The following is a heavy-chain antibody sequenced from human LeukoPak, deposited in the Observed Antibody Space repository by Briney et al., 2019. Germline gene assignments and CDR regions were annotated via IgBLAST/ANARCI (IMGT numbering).Heavy chain of an antibody. J-gene: IGHJ6*03. CDR3: ARQGKVPAATHKGYYYYYMDV. CDR2: IYYSGST. V-gene: IGHV4-39*01. Sequence: SETLSLTCTVSGGSISSSSYYWGWIRQPPGKGLEWIGSIYYSGSTYYNPSLKSRVTISVDTSKNQFSLKLSSVTAADTAVYYCARQGKVPAATHKGYYYYYMDVWGKGTTVTVSS. D-gene: IGHD2-2*01. CDR1: GGSISSSSYY.